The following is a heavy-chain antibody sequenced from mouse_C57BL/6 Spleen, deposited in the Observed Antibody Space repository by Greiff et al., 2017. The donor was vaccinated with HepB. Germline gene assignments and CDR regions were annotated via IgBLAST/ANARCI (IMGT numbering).Heavy chain of an antibody. CDR1: GYTFTSYG. V-gene: IGHV1-81*01. CDR3: ARDYYGSSYRWYFDV. Sequence: VKLQESGAELARPGASVKLSCKASGYTFTSYGISWVKQRTGQGLEWIGEIYPRSGNTYYNEKFKGKATLTADKSSSTAYMELRSLTSEDSAVYFCARDYYGSSYRWYFDVWGTGTTVTVSS. J-gene: IGHJ1*03. D-gene: IGHD1-1*01. CDR2: IYPRSGNT.